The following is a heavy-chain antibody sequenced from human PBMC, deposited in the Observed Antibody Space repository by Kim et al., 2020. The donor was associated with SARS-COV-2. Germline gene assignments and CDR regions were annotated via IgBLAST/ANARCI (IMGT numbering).Heavy chain of an antibody. Sequence: SETLSLTCTVSGGSISTNSYYGSWIRQPAGKGLEWIGRIYTSGSTKYNPSLNSRVTISVDTSKNQFSMKLSSVTAADTAVYYCAIEVPGYTYGYPDHWGQGPLLRLSS. CDR2: IYTSGST. D-gene: IGHD5-18*01. J-gene: IGHJ4*02. CDR1: GGSISTNSYY. V-gene: IGHV4-61*02. CDR3: AIEVPGYTYGYPDH.